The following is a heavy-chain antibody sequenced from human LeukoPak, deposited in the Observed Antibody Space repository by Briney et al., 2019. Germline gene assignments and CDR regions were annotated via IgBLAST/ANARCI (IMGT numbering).Heavy chain of an antibody. D-gene: IGHD5-18*01. CDR3: AREGRGYSYAFEY. CDR2: INSDGSST. CDR1: GFTFSSYG. Sequence: GRSLRLSCAASGFTFSSYGMHWVRQAPGKGLVWVSRINSDGSSTTYADSVKGRFTISRDNGQNTLYLQMNSLRAEDTAVYYCAREGRGYSYAFEYWGQGTLVTVSS. J-gene: IGHJ4*02. V-gene: IGHV3-74*01.